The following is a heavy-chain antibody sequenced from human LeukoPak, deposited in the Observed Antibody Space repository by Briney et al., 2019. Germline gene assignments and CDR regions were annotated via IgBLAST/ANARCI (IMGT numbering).Heavy chain of an antibody. CDR2: IKQDGSEK. D-gene: IGHD4-23*01. Sequence: LAGGSLRLSCAASGFSFSNYWMSWVRQAPGKGLEWVANIKQDGSEKYYVDSVKGRFSISRDNAKSSLYLQMNSLRAEDTAVYYCARAVVTLLFDYWGQGTLVTVSS. CDR1: GFSFSNYW. J-gene: IGHJ4*02. CDR3: ARAVVTLLFDY. V-gene: IGHV3-7*01.